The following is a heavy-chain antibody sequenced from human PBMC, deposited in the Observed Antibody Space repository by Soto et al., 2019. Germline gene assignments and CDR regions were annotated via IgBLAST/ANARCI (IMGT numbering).Heavy chain of an antibody. V-gene: IGHV4-59*01. Sequence: SETLSLTCTVSGGSISSYYWSWIRQPPGKGLEWIGYIYYSGSTNYNPSLKSRVTISVDTSKNQFSLKLSSVTAADTAVYYCARTARFLEWLSLFDYWGQGTLVTVSS. CDR3: ARTARFLEWLSLFDY. J-gene: IGHJ4*02. CDR2: IYYSGST. CDR1: GGSISSYY. D-gene: IGHD3-3*01.